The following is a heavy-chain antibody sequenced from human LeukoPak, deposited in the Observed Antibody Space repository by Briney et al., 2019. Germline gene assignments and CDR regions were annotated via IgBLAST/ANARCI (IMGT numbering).Heavy chain of an antibody. Sequence: GGSLRLSCAASGFSFSGYWMSWVRQTPGKGLEWVANIKQDGSVKNSVDSMKGRFTISRDNTKNSLYLEMNSLKAEDTAVYYCARGIRDDGSAYRAFDIWGQGTMVTVSS. CDR2: IKQDGSVK. CDR3: ARGIRDDGSAYRAFDI. CDR1: GFSFSGYW. V-gene: IGHV3-7*03. J-gene: IGHJ3*02. D-gene: IGHD3-22*01.